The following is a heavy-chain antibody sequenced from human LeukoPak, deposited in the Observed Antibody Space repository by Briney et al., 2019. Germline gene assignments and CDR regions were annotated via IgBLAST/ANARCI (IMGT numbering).Heavy chain of an antibody. V-gene: IGHV5-51*06. J-gene: IGHJ4*02. D-gene: IGHD3-3*01. CDR3: ARSPHTTFGVVDIDY. Sequence: GESLKISCKGSGYSFTSYWIGWVRQMPGKALEWMGIIYPGDSDTRYSPSFQGQVTISADKSISTAYLQWSSLKASDTAMYYCARSPHTTFGVVDIDYWGQGTLVTVSS. CDR2: IYPGDSDT. CDR1: GYSFTSYW.